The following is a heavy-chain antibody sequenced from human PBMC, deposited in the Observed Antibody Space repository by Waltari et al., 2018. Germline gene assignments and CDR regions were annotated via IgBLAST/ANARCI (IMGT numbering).Heavy chain of an antibody. CDR1: GFTFSSYA. Sequence: EVQLLESGGGLVQPGGSLRLSCATSGFTFSSYAMSWVRQAPGKGLEWVSSIGVNFGRTYYADSVKGRFIISRDKSNNTLYLEMNSLRAEDTAIYYCAKDSGWYSFGVFDYWGQGTLVTVSS. CDR3: AKDSGWYSFGVFDY. V-gene: IGHV3-23*01. D-gene: IGHD6-19*01. CDR2: IGVNFGRT. J-gene: IGHJ4*02.